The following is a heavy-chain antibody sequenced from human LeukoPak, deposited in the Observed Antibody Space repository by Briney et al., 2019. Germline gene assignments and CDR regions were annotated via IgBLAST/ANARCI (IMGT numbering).Heavy chain of an antibody. CDR3: AKSSGFGGLFDS. CDR2: INSIGSTI. D-gene: IGHD3-10*01. CDR1: GFTFSSYS. J-gene: IGHJ4*02. V-gene: IGHV3-48*01. Sequence: PGGSLRLSCAASGFTFSSYSMHWVRQAPGKGLEWVSYINSIGSTIYYADSVKGRFTISRDISKNTLFLQLNSLRAEDTALYFCAKSSGFGGLFDSWGQGTRVIVSS.